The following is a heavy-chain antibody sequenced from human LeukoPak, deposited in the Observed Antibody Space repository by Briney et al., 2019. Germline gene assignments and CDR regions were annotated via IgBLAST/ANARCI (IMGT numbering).Heavy chain of an antibody. CDR3: ARGAKWELREGYFDY. CDR1: GYTFTGYY. D-gene: IGHD1-26*01. J-gene: IGHJ4*02. CDR2: INPNSGGT. V-gene: IGHV1-2*02. Sequence: ASVKVSCKASGYTFTGYYMHWVRQAPGQGLEWMGWINPNSGGTNYAQKFQGRVTMTRDTSISTAYMELSSLRSEDTAVYYCARGAKWELREGYFDYWGQGTLVTVSS.